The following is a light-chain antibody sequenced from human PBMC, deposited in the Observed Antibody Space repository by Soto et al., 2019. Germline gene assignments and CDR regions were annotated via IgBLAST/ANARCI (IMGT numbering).Light chain of an antibody. CDR3: KQTTTVQIT. J-gene: IGKJ4*01. CDR1: QGITSW. V-gene: IGKV1-12*01. CDR2: RAS. Sequence: DIQMTQSPSSVSASVGDRVTITCRASQGITSWLAWYQQKPGKAPKLLIYRASNLQSGVPSRFSGSGSGTDVTLTISGLQTADFATDYSKQTTTVQITVGGGTKVEIK.